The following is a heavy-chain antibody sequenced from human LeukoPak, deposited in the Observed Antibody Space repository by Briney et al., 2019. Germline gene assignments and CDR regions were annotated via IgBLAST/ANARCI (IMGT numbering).Heavy chain of an antibody. CDR3: ARDSGVPAAIRAASDL. Sequence: GGSLRLSCAASGFTFSRNWMSWVRQAPGKGLEWVANIKQDESEKYYVDSVKGRFTISRDNAKNSLYLQMNSLRAEDTAVYYCARDSGVPAAIRAASDLWGQGTMVTVSS. V-gene: IGHV3-7*01. J-gene: IGHJ3*01. CDR1: GFTFSRNW. D-gene: IGHD2-2*01. CDR2: IKQDESEK.